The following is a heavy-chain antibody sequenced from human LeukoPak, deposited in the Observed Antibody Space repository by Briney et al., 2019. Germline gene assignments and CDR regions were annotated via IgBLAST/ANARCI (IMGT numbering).Heavy chain of an antibody. CDR1: GGTFSSYA. V-gene: IGHV1-69*13. J-gene: IGHJ4*02. CDR2: IIPIFGTA. D-gene: IGHD5-18*01. CDR3: AREGTAMDAGGVY. Sequence: GASVKVSCKASGGTFSSYAISWVRQAPGQGLEWMGGIIPIFGTANYAQKFQGRVTITADESTSTAYMELSSLRSEDTAVYYCAREGTAMDAGGVYWGQGTLVTVSS.